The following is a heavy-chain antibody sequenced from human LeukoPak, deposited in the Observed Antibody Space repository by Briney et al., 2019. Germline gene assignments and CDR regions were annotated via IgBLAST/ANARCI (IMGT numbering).Heavy chain of an antibody. V-gene: IGHV3-30*18. CDR3: AKEGSSGFIDS. D-gene: IGHD6-19*01. CDR2: ISYDGKTQ. Sequence: GGSLRLSYAASGFTFSNYGMHWVRQAPGKGLEWVAVISYDGKTQYYADSVKGRFTFSRDNSRNTLYLQMNSLRAEDTAIFYCAKEGSSGFIDSWGRGTLVTVSS. CDR1: GFTFSNYG. J-gene: IGHJ4*02.